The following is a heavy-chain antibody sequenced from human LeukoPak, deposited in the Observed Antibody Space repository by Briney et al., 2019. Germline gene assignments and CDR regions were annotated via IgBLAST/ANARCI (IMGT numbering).Heavy chain of an antibody. Sequence: GGSLRLSCEASGFTFSSYWMGWVRQAPGKGLEWVANIRDDGGEIYYVDSVKGRFTISRDNAKSSLFLQMNSLRAEDAAVYYCARDKPRGSYYGSIFDSWGQGTLVTVSS. V-gene: IGHV3-7*01. D-gene: IGHD1-26*01. CDR2: IRDDGGEI. CDR3: ARDKPRGSYYGSIFDS. J-gene: IGHJ4*02. CDR1: GFTFSSYW.